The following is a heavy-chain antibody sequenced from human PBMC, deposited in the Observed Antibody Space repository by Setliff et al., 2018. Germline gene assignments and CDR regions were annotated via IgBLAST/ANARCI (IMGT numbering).Heavy chain of an antibody. Sequence: SETLSLTCSVSGGSISSGSYYWGWIRQSPGKGLEWIGSMYYSGSTYYNPSLKGRVTLSVDTTKNQFSLKLTPMTAADTAVYFCARHLLVQGTYHFDYWGQGSLVTVSS. J-gene: IGHJ4*02. CDR2: MYYSGST. CDR3: ARHLLVQGTYHFDY. CDR1: GGSISSGSYY. D-gene: IGHD3-10*01. V-gene: IGHV4-39*01.